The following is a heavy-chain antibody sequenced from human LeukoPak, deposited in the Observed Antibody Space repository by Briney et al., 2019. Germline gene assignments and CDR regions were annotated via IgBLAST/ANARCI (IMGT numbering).Heavy chain of an antibody. D-gene: IGHD4/OR15-4a*01. Sequence: PSGTLSLTCAVSGGSISSYFWSWIRQPPGKGLEWIGYTYYSRSTKYNPSPKSRVAILVDTSKNQYSLKLSSMTPPDTAVYYCARSPTRLLSTPFDYWGQGTLVTVSS. V-gene: IGHV4-59*08. J-gene: IGHJ4*02. CDR1: GGSISSYF. CDR2: TYYSRST. CDR3: ARSPTRLLSTPFDY.